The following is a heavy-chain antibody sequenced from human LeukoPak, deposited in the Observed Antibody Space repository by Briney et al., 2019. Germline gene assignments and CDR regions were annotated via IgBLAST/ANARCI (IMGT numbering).Heavy chain of an antibody. CDR2: ISSSSSTI. J-gene: IGHJ3*02. D-gene: IGHD1-26*01. Sequence: GGSLRLSCATSGFTFSSYSMNWVRQAPGKGLEWVSYISSSSSTIYYADSVKGRFTISRDNAKNSLYLQMNSLRAEDTAVYYCASRSIVGATPRAFDIWGQGTMVTVSS. CDR3: ASRSIVGATPRAFDI. V-gene: IGHV3-48*01. CDR1: GFTFSSYS.